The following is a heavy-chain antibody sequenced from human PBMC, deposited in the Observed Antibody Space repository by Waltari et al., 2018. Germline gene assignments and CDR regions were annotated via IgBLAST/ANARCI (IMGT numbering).Heavy chain of an antibody. V-gene: IGHV3-43D*03. Sequence: EVQLVESGGVVVQPGGSLRLSCAASGFTFDDHAMHWVRQAPGKGLEWVSLISWDGGSTYYADSVKGRFTISRDNSKNSLYLQMNSLRAEDTALYYCAKGLSGSDYFDYWGQGTLVTVSS. CDR2: ISWDGGST. D-gene: IGHD3-10*01. CDR1: GFTFDDHA. CDR3: AKGLSGSDYFDY. J-gene: IGHJ4*02.